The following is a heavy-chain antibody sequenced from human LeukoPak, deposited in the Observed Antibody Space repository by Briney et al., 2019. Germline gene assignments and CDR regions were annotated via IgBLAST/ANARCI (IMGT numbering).Heavy chain of an antibody. V-gene: IGHV1-3*01. Sequence: ASVKVSCKASGYTFTTYAMHWVRQAPGQRLEWMGWINGDNGNTKYSQKFQDRVTFTRDTSASTAYMELSSLRSEDTAVYYCARDEIEELLTGWGGMDVWGQGTTVTVSS. D-gene: IGHD3-10*01. CDR1: GYTFTTYA. J-gene: IGHJ6*02. CDR2: INGDNGNT. CDR3: ARDEIEELLTGWGGMDV.